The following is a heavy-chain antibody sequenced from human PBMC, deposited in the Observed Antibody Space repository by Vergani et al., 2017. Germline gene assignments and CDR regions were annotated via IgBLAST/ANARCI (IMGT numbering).Heavy chain of an antibody. V-gene: IGHV4-31*03. J-gene: IGHJ6*03. D-gene: IGHD4-11*01. CDR3: ARGPGAYRFVYYYYMDV. CDR2: IYYSGST. Sequence: QLQLQESGPGLVKPSETLSLTCTVSGGSISSGGYYWSWIRQHPGKGLEWIGYIYYSGSTYYNPSLKSRVTISVDTSKNQFSLKLSSVTAADTAVYYCARGPGAYRFVYYYYMDVWGKGTTVTVSS. CDR1: GGSISSGGYY.